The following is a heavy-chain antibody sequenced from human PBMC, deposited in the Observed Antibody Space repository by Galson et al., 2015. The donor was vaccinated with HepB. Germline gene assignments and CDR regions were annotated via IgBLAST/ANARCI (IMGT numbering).Heavy chain of an antibody. CDR3: ARGQWGVGVDY. D-gene: IGHD3-10*01. CDR1: GGSISSYY. Sequence: ETLSLTCTVSGGSISSYYWSWIRQPPGKGLEWIGYIYYSGSTNYSPSLKSRVTISVDTSKNQFSLKLSSVTAADTAVYYCARGQWGVGVDYWGQGTLVTVSS. V-gene: IGHV4-59*01. J-gene: IGHJ4*02. CDR2: IYYSGST.